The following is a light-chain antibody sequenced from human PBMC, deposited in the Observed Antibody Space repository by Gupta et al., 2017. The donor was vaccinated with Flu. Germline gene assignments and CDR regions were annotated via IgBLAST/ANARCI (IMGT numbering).Light chain of an antibody. CDR3: GTWDNSLSAAM. CDR2: ENR. J-gene: IGLJ3*02. V-gene: IGLV1-51*02. CDR1: SYNIGHNY. Sequence: QSVLTQPPSVPAAPGHKVTISFSGSSYNIGHNYGSWYQHLPGTAPNLLIYENRRRISVIPDRFSGSKCGTSATVGTTGLQTGDEADYYCGTWDNSLSAAMFGGGTKLTVL.